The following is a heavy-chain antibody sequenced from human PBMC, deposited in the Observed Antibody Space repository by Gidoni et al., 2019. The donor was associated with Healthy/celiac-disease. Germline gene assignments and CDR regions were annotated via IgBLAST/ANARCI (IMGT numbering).Heavy chain of an antibody. D-gene: IGHD7-27*01. J-gene: IGHJ6*02. CDR2: IPYDGSNK. CDR1: GFTFSTYG. Sequence: QVQLLESGGGLVQPGRSLRLSCASSGFTFSTYGMHWVRQAPGKGMEWVAVIPYDGSNKYYADSVKGRFTISRDNSKSTLYLQLNSLRAEDTAVYYCAKDTGAYYYGMDVWGQGTTVTVSS. V-gene: IGHV3-30*18. CDR3: AKDTGAYYYGMDV.